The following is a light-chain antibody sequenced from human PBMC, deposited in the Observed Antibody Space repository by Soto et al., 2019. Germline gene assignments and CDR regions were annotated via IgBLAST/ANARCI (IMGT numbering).Light chain of an antibody. CDR1: SSDVGTYKY. Sequence: QSVLTQPASVSASPGQSITISCTGTSSDVGTYKYVSWYQHHPGKAPKLLIYDVSNRPSGVSNRFSGSKSGNTASLIISGLQTEDEADYYGSSYTTSSTRVFGGGTKVTVL. CDR2: DVS. V-gene: IGLV2-14*03. J-gene: IGLJ3*02. CDR3: SSYTTSSTRV.